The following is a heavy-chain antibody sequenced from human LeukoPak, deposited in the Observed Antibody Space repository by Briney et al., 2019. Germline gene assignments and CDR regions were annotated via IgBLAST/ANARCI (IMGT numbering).Heavy chain of an antibody. CDR2: ISYDGSNK. J-gene: IGHJ4*02. CDR3: AKVEGAAYYFDY. CDR1: GFTFSSYG. V-gene: IGHV3-30*18. Sequence: GRSLRLSCAASGFTFSSYGMHWVRQAPGKGLEWVAVISYDGSNKYYADSVKGRFTISRDNSKNTLYLQMNSLRAEDTAVYYCAKVEGAAYYFDYWGQGTLVTVSS. D-gene: IGHD1-26*01.